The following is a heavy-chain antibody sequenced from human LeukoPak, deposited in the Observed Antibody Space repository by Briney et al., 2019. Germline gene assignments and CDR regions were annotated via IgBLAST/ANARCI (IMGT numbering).Heavy chain of an antibody. J-gene: IGHJ3*02. CDR3: ASLADWYYYDDSGYPLGAFDI. D-gene: IGHD3-22*01. V-gene: IGHV4-59*01. CDR1: GGSISAYY. Sequence: PSETLSLTCTVSGGSISAYYWNWIRQSPGKGLEWIGYIYHTGSTKHNPSLKSRVTISVDTSKNQFSLKLTSVTVADTAVYYCASLADWYYYDDSGYPLGAFDIWGQGTMVTVSS. CDR2: IYHTGST.